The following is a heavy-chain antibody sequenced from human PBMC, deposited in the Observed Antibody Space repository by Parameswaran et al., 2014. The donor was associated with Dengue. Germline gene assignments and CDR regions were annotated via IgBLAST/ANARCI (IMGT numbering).Heavy chain of an antibody. CDR3: VRDRKLWPDSYFDL. D-gene: IGHD3-16*01. V-gene: IGHV4-59*01. Sequence: ESLKISCTVSSGSISGYYWTWIRQPPGKGLLWIGYVYYGGDTKYNPSLQSRVSMSLDTSNKQFSLRLNSVTAADTAVYYCVRDRKLWPDSYFDLWGLAPWSPSPQ. CDR2: VYYGGDT. J-gene: IGHJ2*01. CDR1: SGSISGYY.